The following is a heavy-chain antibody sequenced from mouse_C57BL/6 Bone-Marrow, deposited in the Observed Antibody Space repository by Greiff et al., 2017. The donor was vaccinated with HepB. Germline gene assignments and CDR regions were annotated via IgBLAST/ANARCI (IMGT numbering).Heavy chain of an antibody. J-gene: IGHJ4*01. CDR3: VRHRNYPLGAMYY. CDR1: GFSFNTYA. V-gene: IGHV10-1*01. D-gene: IGHD2-5*01. Sequence: EVKVVESGGGLVQPKGSLKLSCAASGFSFNTYAMNWVRQAPAKGLEWVARIRSKSNNYATYYADSVKDRFTISRDDSESMLYLQMNNLKTEDTAMYYCVRHRNYPLGAMYYWGQGTSVTVAS. CDR2: IRSKSNNYAT.